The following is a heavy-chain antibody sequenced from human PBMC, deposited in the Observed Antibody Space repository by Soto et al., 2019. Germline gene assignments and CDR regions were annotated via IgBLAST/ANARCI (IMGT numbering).Heavy chain of an antibody. CDR2: ISGSGDSS. Sequence: GGSLRLSCTASGFTFSSFGMAWVRQAPGKGLEWVSAISGSGDSSYYADSVKDRFTISRDNPTSTLYLQMNNLRAEDTAVYYCAKVGIGMFSHKHHFDHWGQGTQVTVSS. D-gene: IGHD2-2*03. CDR3: AKVGIGMFSHKHHFDH. V-gene: IGHV3-23*01. CDR1: GFTFSSFG. J-gene: IGHJ4*02.